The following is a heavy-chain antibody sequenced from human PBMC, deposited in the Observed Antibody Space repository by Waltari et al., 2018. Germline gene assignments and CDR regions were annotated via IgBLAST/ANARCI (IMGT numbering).Heavy chain of an antibody. D-gene: IGHD6-19*01. CDR2: ISGSGGST. Sequence: EVQLLEYGGGLVQPGGSLRLSCAASGFPFSSYAMSWVRQAPGKGLEWVSAISGSGGSTYYADSVKGRFTISRDNSKNTLYLQMNSLRAEDTAVYYCAKGIGIAVAGTDAFDIWGQGTMVTVSS. J-gene: IGHJ3*02. CDR3: AKGIGIAVAGTDAFDI. CDR1: GFPFSSYA. V-gene: IGHV3-23*01.